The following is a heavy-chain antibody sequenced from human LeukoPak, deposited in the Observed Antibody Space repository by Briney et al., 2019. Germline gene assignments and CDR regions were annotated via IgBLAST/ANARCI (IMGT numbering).Heavy chain of an antibody. J-gene: IGHJ4*02. Sequence: GGSLRLSCTVSGFTVSSNSMSWVRQAPGKGLEWVSFIYSGGSTHYSDSVKGRFTISRDNSKNTLYLQMNSLRAEDTAVYYCAGEGILTGYCYWGQGTLVTVSS. CDR3: AGEGILTGYCY. CDR2: IYSGGST. CDR1: GFTVSSNS. D-gene: IGHD3-9*01. V-gene: IGHV3-53*01.